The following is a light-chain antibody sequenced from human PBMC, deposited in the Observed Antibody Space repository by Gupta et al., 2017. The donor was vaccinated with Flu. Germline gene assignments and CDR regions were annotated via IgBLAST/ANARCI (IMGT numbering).Light chain of an antibody. CDR1: QSISSY. V-gene: IGKV1-39*01. Sequence: DVQMTPSPSSLSASVGDRVTITCRASQSISSYLNWYQQKPGKAPKLLIYAASSLQSGVPSRFSGSGSGTDYTLTNGSQQPKDFATYYCQQSYSTPYTFGQGTKLEIK. CDR2: AAS. CDR3: QQSYSTPYT. J-gene: IGKJ2*01.